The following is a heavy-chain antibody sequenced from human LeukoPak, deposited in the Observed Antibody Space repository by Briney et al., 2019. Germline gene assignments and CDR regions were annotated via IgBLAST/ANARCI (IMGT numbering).Heavy chain of an antibody. D-gene: IGHD6-13*01. J-gene: IGHJ4*02. Sequence: SETLSLTCTVSGGSISSYSWSWIRLPPGKGLEWIGYIYYSGSTNYSPSLKSRVTISVDTSKNQFSLKLSSVTAADTAVYYCASRIAAAGTLGPFDYWGQGTLVTVSS. CDR2: IYYSGST. CDR1: GGSISSYS. V-gene: IGHV4-59*12. CDR3: ASRIAAAGTLGPFDY.